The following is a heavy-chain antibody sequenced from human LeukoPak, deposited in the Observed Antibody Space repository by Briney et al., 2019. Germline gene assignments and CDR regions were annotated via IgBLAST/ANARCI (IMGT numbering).Heavy chain of an antibody. V-gene: IGHV3-23*01. J-gene: IGHJ4*02. CDR3: AKASGGSGWHPADF. CDR1: GFTFSSYA. D-gene: IGHD6-19*01. Sequence: TGGSLRLSCAASGFTFSSYAMSWVRQAPGKGLEWVSGISGSGGYTYYAGSVKGRFTVSRDDSKNTLYLQMNSLRAEDTAVYNCAKASGGSGWHPADFWGRGTLVTVSS. CDR2: ISGSGGYT.